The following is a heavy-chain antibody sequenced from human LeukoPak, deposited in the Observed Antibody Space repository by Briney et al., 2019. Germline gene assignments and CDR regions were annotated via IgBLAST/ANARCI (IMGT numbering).Heavy chain of an antibody. Sequence: GGSLRLSCAASGFTFSIHAMSWVRQAPGKGLEWVSVISAGGDSTYYADSVKGRFTISRDNSKNTLYLQMNSLRAEDTALYYCAKAATGYYFDSWGQGTLVTVSS. CDR2: ISAGGDST. V-gene: IGHV3-23*01. CDR3: AKAATGYYFDS. D-gene: IGHD3-9*01. CDR1: GFTFSIHA. J-gene: IGHJ4*02.